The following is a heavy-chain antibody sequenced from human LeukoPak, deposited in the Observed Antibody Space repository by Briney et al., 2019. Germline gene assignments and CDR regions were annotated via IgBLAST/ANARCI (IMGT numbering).Heavy chain of an antibody. Sequence: GGSLRLSCAASGFLFSSFGMSWVRQAPGKGLEWVSGISGSGDSTDYADSVKGRFTISRDNSKNTLYLQMNSLRAEDTALYYCARDSTYSSSWYSGSVAGNSPPFDYWGQGTLVTVSS. V-gene: IGHV3-23*01. CDR2: ISGSGDST. CDR1: GFLFSSFG. J-gene: IGHJ4*02. D-gene: IGHD6-13*01. CDR3: ARDSTYSSSWYSGSVAGNSPPFDY.